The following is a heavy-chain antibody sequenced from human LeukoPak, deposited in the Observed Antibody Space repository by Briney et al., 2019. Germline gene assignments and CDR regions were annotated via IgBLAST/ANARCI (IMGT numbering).Heavy chain of an antibody. CDR3: AKDRSIVGARTARDDY. Sequence: PGGSLRLSCAASGFTFSSYGMHWVRQAPGKGLEWVAVISYDGSNKYYADSVKGRFTISRDNSKNTLYLQMNSLRAEDTAVYYCAKDRSIVGARTARDDYWGQGPLVTVSS. D-gene: IGHD1-26*01. CDR2: ISYDGSNK. CDR1: GFTFSSYG. J-gene: IGHJ4*02. V-gene: IGHV3-30*18.